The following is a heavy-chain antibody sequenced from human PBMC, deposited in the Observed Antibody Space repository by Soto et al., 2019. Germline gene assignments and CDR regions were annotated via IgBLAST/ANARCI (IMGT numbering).Heavy chain of an antibody. J-gene: IGHJ6*02. CDR1: GGSISSGDYY. D-gene: IGHD3-22*01. Sequence: NPSETLSLTCTVSGGSISSGDYYWSWIRQPPGKGLEWIGYIYYSGSTYYNPSLKSRVTISVDTSKNQFSLKLSSVTAADTAVYYCARSKDSRLGMDVWGQGTTVTVSS. CDR3: ARSKDSRLGMDV. V-gene: IGHV4-30-4*01. CDR2: IYYSGST.